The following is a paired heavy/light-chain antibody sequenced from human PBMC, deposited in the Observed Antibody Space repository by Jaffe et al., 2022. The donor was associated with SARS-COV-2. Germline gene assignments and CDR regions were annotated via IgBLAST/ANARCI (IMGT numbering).Heavy chain of an antibody. CDR2: IEGETFGGTT. J-gene: IGHJ4*02. CDR1: GFSFSNAW. CDR3: TTLAY. V-gene: IGHV3-15*04. Sequence: EVQLVESGGGLIKPGGSLRLSCAASGFSFSNAWMSWVRHTPGKGLEWVGRIEGETFGGTTVYAAAVKGRFTVSRDDSKNMLYLQMNSLKTEDTAMYYCTTLAYWGQGTLVTVSS.
Light chain of an antibody. CDR2: EAS. V-gene: IGKV1-33*01. Sequence: DIQMTQSPPSLSASIGDRVTITCQASQDIRDRLNWYQKKPGKAPKPLIYEASKLEAGVPSRFSASGSGTDFAFTIISLQPQDVATYYCHQYESFPRTYGQGTKVEI. CDR3: HQYESFPRT. J-gene: IGKJ2*01. CDR1: QDIRDR.